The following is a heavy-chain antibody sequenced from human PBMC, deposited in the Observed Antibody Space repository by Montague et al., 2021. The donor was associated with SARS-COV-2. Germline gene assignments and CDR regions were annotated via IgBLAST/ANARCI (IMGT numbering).Heavy chain of an antibody. CDR1: GFSLSTSGMC. CDR3: ARGPSDTYYYNGMDV. CDR2: IDWDGDK. J-gene: IGHJ6*02. Sequence: PALVKPTQTLALTCTFSGFSLSTSGMCMTWIRQPPGEALEWLARIDWDGDKYYNTSLKSRLTISKDTSKNLVALTMTNMDPVDTATYYCARGPSDTYYYNGMDVWGRGTTVTVSS. V-gene: IGHV2-70*11.